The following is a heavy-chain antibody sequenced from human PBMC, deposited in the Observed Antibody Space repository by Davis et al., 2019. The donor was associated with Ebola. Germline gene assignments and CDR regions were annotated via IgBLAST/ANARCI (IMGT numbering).Heavy chain of an antibody. J-gene: IGHJ3*02. V-gene: IGHV3-23*01. Sequence: GESLKISCAASGFTFSSYAMRWVRQAPGKGLEWVSTVTTNADATFYAVSVKGRFTISRDNSKNTLYLQMNGLRADDTALYYCARDSVAGNGIYDAYDIWGPGTMVTVSS. D-gene: IGHD6-19*01. CDR1: GFTFSSYA. CDR3: ARDSVAGNGIYDAYDI. CDR2: VTTNADAT.